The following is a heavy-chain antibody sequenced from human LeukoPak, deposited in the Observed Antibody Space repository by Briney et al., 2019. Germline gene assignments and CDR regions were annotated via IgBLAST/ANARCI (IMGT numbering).Heavy chain of an antibody. CDR1: GFSFSDYY. D-gene: IGHD1-1*01. CDR2: ISSSGSDI. J-gene: IGHJ4*02. Sequence: GGSLRLSCAASGFSFSDYYMSWIRQAPGKGLEWLSYISSSGSDIYYADSVRGRFTISRDNAENSLYLQMNRLRAEDTAVYYCARHPNSNWDYWGQGTLVTVSS. V-gene: IGHV3-11*01. CDR3: ARHPNSNWDY.